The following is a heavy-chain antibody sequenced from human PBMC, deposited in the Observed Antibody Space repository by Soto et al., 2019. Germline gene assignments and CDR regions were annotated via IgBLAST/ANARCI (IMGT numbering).Heavy chain of an antibody. V-gene: IGHV1-18*01. CDR3: ARDLAVGLVDY. CDR1: GYTFTSYG. D-gene: IGHD6-19*01. Sequence: QVQLVQSGAEVKKPGASVKVSCKASGYTFTSYGISWVRQAPGQGLEWMGWISAYNGNTKYAQKLQGRVTMTTDTSPSTGYRGVRSLRSDDKGVYCCARDLAVGLVDYWGQGTLVPVSS. CDR2: ISAYNGNT. J-gene: IGHJ4*02.